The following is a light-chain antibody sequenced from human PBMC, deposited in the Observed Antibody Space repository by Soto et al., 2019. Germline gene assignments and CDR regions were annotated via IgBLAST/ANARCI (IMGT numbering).Light chain of an antibody. J-gene: IGKJ1*01. CDR2: GAS. Sequence: IVLTQSPGTLSSSPGERATLSCRASQSVSTSNLAWYQQRPGQAPRLLIYGASRRATGIPDRFSGSGSGTDFTLTIYRLEPEDFAVYYCQQYDSSPWTFGQGTKVDIK. V-gene: IGKV3-20*01. CDR1: QSVSTSN. CDR3: QQYDSSPWT.